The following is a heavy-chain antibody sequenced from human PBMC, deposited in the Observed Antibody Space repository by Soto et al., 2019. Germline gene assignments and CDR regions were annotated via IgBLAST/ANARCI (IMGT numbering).Heavy chain of an antibody. CDR1: GFTFSSYW. J-gene: IGHJ4*02. CDR2: IKQDGSEK. CDR3: ATTRGYSYGYNDY. D-gene: IGHD5-18*01. V-gene: IGHV3-7*01. Sequence: GGSLRLSCAASGFTFSSYWMSWVRQAPGKGLEWVANIKQDGSEKYYVDSVKGRFTISRDNAKNSLYLQMNSLRAEDTAVYYCATTRGYSYGYNDYWGQGTLVTVSS.